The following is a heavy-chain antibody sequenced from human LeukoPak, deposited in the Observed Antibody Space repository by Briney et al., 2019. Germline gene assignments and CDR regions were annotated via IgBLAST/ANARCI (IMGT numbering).Heavy chain of an antibody. Sequence: SGPTLVKPTQTLTLTCTFSGFSLSTSGVGVGWIRQSPGKALEKLAVIYWDDDKRYNSFLKSRLTITKDTSKNQVVLTMTNMDPVDTATYYCAHITNYYDSSGHANFDYWGQGTQVTVSS. J-gene: IGHJ4*02. D-gene: IGHD3-22*01. CDR2: IYWDDDK. V-gene: IGHV2-5*02. CDR3: AHITNYYDSSGHANFDY. CDR1: GFSLSTSGVG.